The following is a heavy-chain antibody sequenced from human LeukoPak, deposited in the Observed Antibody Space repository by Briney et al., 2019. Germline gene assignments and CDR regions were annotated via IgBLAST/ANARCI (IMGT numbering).Heavy chain of an antibody. J-gene: IGHJ4*02. CDR1: GGSISSYY. CDR2: IYYSGST. CDR3: ASLTSYYFDY. Sequence: SENLSLTCTVSGGSISSYYWSWIRQPPGKGLEWIGYIYYSGSTNYNPSLKSRVTISVDTSKNQFSLKLSSVTAADTAVYYCASLTSYYFDYWGQGALVTVSS. V-gene: IGHV4-59*12.